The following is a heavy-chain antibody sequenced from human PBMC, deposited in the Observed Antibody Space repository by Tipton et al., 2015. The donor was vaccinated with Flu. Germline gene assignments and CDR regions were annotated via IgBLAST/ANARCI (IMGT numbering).Heavy chain of an antibody. CDR1: GGSFSGCY. D-gene: IGHD3-10*01. Sequence: TLSLTCAVYGGSFSGCYWSWIRQPPGKGLEWIGEINHSGSTNYNPSLKSRVTISVDTSKNQFSLKLSSVTAADTAVYYCARRTKGTMVRGVIVNWFDPWGQGTLVTVSS. V-gene: IGHV4-34*01. CDR3: ARRTKGTMVRGVIVNWFDP. J-gene: IGHJ5*02. CDR2: INHSGST.